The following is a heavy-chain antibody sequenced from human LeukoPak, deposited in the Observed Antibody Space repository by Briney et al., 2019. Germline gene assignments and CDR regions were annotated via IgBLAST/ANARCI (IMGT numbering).Heavy chain of an antibody. CDR2: IYSGGST. CDR3: ARTLLTRYFDY. V-gene: IGHV3-53*01. D-gene: IGHD4-23*01. J-gene: IGHJ4*02. CDR1: GFTVSSNY. Sequence: GGSLRLSCAASGFTVSSNYLSWVRQAPGKGPEWVSIIYSGGSTYYADSVKGRFTISRDNSKNTLYLQMDSLRAEDTAVYYCARTLLTRYFDYWGQGTLVTVSS.